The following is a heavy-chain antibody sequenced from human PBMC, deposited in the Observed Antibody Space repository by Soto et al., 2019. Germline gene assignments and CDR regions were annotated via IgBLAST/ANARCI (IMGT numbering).Heavy chain of an antibody. Sequence: QITLAESGPARVKPTQPLTLTWTFSGFSRTYSPAGVGWVRQPPGKAREVLVFVYWDDDKRYSPSLRSRLTITKDASRNQVVLTMTNMDPVETATYCCAHRRDYSGSWNEGTFDYWGPGTPVTVSS. CDR3: AHRRDYSGSWNEGTFDY. V-gene: IGHV2-5*02. J-gene: IGHJ4*02. D-gene: IGHD3-22*01. CDR1: GFSRTYSPAG. CDR2: VYWDDDK.